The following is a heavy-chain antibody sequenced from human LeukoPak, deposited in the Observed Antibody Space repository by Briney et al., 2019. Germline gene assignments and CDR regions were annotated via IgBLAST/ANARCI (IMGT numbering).Heavy chain of an antibody. CDR3: ARRIDQTGSPPAYNWLDP. CDR2: MHYSGDT. Sequence: SETLSLTCTASGGSISSYYWNWIRQPPGKGLEWIGYMHYSGDTGYNPSLKSRVIISVDTSKNQFSLKLTSVTAADTAVYYCARRIDQTGSPPAYNWLDPWGQGTLVTVSS. V-gene: IGHV4-59*01. D-gene: IGHD2-2*01. J-gene: IGHJ5*02. CDR1: GGSISSYY.